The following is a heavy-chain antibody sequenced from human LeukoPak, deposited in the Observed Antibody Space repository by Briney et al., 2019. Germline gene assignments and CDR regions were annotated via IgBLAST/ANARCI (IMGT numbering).Heavy chain of an antibody. V-gene: IGHV3-48*02. Sequence: GGSLRLSCAASGFTFSSHSMNWVRQAPGKGLEWLSYIDSGSGNIYYRDSVKGRFTISRDNTQDSLYLQMDSLRDEDTAVYYCAREDDDWGPNTLDVWGQGTVVTVSS. CDR2: IDSGSGNI. CDR3: AREDDDWGPNTLDV. J-gene: IGHJ3*01. CDR1: GFTFSSHS. D-gene: IGHD7-27*01.